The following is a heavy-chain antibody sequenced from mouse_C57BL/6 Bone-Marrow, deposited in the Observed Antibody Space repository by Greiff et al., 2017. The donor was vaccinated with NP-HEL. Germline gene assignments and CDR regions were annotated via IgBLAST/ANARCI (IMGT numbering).Heavy chain of an antibody. CDR2: IYPRSGNT. Sequence: VKLMESGAELARPGASVKLSCKASGYTFTSYGISWVKQRTGQGLEWIGEIYPRSGNTYYNEKFKGKATLTADKSSSTAYMELRSLTSEDSAVYFCAREDYGSSYGYFDVWGTGTTVTVSS. CDR3: AREDYGSSYGYFDV. J-gene: IGHJ1*03. V-gene: IGHV1-81*01. D-gene: IGHD1-1*01. CDR1: GYTFTSYG.